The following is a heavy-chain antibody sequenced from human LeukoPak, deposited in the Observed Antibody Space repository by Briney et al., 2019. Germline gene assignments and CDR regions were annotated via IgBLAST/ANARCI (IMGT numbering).Heavy chain of an antibody. CDR2: IWYDGSNK. J-gene: IGHJ3*02. D-gene: IGHD3-22*01. CDR3: ARHGDSSDHAFDI. V-gene: IGHV3-33*01. Sequence: PGGSLRLSCAASGFTFSSYGMHWVRQAPGKGLEWVAVIWYDGSNKYYADSVKGRFTISRDNSKNTLYLQMNSLRAEDTAVYYCARHGDSSDHAFDIWGQGTMVTVSS. CDR1: GFTFSSYG.